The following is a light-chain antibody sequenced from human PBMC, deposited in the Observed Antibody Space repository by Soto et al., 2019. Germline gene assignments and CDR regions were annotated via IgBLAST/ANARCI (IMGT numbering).Light chain of an antibody. CDR1: SSDVGSYNL. J-gene: IGLJ2*01. Sequence: QSVLTQPASVSGSPGQSITISCTGTSSDVGSYNLVSWYQHHPGKAPKLMIYEGSKRPSGVSNRFSGSKSGNTASLTISGLQPEDEGDYYCSSYTSSSTLLFGGGTKLTVL. CDR3: SSYTSSSTLL. CDR2: EGS. V-gene: IGLV2-14*02.